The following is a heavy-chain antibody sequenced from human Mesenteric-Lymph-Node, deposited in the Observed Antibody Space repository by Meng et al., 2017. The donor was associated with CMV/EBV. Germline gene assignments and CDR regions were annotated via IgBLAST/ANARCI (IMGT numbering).Heavy chain of an antibody. J-gene: IGHJ4*02. CDR2: IYPGDSDT. V-gene: IGHV5-51*01. CDR1: GYSFTSYW. D-gene: IGHD5-18*01. CDR3: VRRPPNGYGPIDY. Sequence: GGSLRLSCKGSGYSFTSYWIGWVRQMPGKGLEWMGIIYPGDSDTRYSPSFQGQVTISADKSISTAYLQWSSLKASDTAMYYCVRRPPNGYGPIDYWGQGTLVTVSS.